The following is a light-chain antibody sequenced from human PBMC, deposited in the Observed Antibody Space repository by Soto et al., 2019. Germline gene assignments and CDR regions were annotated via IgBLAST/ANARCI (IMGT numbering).Light chain of an antibody. CDR2: GAS. CDR1: QSVRNN. V-gene: IGKV3-15*01. CDR3: QHYENLPLT. Sequence: EIVMTQSPATLPVSPGERATLSCRASQSVRNNLAWYQQRPGRAPRLLIYGASTRASGIPARFSGSGSGTEFTLTISSLKSEDLAVYHCQHYENLPLTFGGGTKVEIK. J-gene: IGKJ4*01.